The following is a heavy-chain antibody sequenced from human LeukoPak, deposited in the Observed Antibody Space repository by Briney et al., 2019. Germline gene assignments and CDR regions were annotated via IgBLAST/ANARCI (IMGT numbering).Heavy chain of an antibody. CDR2: INPGGTET. Sequence: GGSLRLSCAASGFSLSTYWVTWFRQAPGTGLEWVANINPGGTETYYVEPVKGRFTISRDNAKNLVYLQMNSLRAEDSAVYHCGRFGYVAGVDLWGQGTLVTVSS. CDR1: GFSLSTYW. D-gene: IGHD6-19*01. J-gene: IGHJ4*02. V-gene: IGHV3-7*01. CDR3: GRFGYVAGVDL.